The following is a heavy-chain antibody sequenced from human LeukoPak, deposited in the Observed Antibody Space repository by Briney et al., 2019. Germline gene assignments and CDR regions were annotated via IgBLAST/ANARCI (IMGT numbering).Heavy chain of an antibody. J-gene: IGHJ2*01. V-gene: IGHV4-4*07. CDR1: GGSISSYY. CDR3: ARGQYHLLYWYFDL. D-gene: IGHD2-2*01. CDR2: IYSSGST. Sequence: PSETLSLTCTVSGGSISSYYWSWIRQPAGKGLEWIGRIYSSGSTNYNPSLKSRVTMSVATSTNQFSLKLSSVTAADTAVYYCARGQYHLLYWYFDLWGRGTLVTVSS.